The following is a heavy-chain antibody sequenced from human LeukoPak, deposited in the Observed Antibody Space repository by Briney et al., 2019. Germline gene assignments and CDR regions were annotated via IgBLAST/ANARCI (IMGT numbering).Heavy chain of an antibody. V-gene: IGHV4-39*01. CDR1: GGSISNRSYY. D-gene: IGHD5/OR15-5a*01. CDR2: IYYSGNT. CDR3: ARRRTVSTTGRFDP. J-gene: IGHJ5*02. Sequence: SETLSLTCTVSGGSISNRSYYWGWIRQPPGKGLEWIGSIYYSGNTYYNPSLKSRVNISVDMSKNQVSLKVSSVTAADTAVYYCARRRTVSTTGRFDPWGQGILVTVSS.